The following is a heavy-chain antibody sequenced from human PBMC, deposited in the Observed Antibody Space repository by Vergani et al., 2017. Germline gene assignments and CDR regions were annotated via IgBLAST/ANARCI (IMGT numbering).Heavy chain of an antibody. CDR3: ATASRIVGASTNDY. CDR2: ISSSSDYA. Sequence: EVQLVESGGGLVKPGGSLRLSCAASGFPFSTYSMNWVRQAPGRGLEWVSTISSSSDYAYYADSVKGRFTISRDNAKNSLYLQMNSLRAEDTAVYYCATASRIVGASTNDYWGQGTLVS. CDR1: GFPFSTYS. D-gene: IGHD1-26*01. V-gene: IGHV3-21*01. J-gene: IGHJ4*02.